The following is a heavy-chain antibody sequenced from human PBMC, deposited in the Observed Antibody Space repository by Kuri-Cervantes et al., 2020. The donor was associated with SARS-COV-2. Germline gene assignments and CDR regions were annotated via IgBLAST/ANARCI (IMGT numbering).Heavy chain of an antibody. CDR3: ARGVGGGETFDF. CDR1: GGSISSYY. Sequence: SETLSLTCTVSGGSISSYYWGWIRQPPGKGLEWIGSIYYTGNTYYNPSLNSRVTMSVDTSKNQFSLKVSSVTAADTAVYYCARGVGGGETFDFWGQGTLVTVSS. J-gene: IGHJ4*02. V-gene: IGHV4-39*01. CDR2: IYYTGNT. D-gene: IGHD3-16*01.